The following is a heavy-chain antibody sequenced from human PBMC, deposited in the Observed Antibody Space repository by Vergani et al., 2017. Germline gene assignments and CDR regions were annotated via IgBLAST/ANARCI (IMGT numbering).Heavy chain of an antibody. J-gene: IGHJ4*02. CDR2: IYSTGST. V-gene: IGHV4-59*13. Sequence: QVQLEESGPGLVKPSETLSLTCTVSGGSFNTYYWSWIRQSPGKGLEWLGYIYSTGSTNYNPSLNSRVTMSVDTSKNQFSLKLRSVTAADTAVYFCARDRAGMVRGILDYWGQGTLVTVSS. CDR3: ARDRAGMVRGILDY. D-gene: IGHD3-10*01. CDR1: GGSFNTYY.